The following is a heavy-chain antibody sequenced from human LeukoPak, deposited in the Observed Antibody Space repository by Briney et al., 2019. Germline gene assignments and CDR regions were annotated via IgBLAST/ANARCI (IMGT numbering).Heavy chain of an antibody. J-gene: IGHJ4*02. D-gene: IGHD3-10*01. Sequence: GRSLRLSCAASGFTFSSYGMHWVRQAPGKGLEWVAVISYDGSNKYYADSVKGRFTISRDNSKNTLYLQMNSLRAEDTAVYYCAKEAYYYGSGIPGHFDYWGQGTLVTVSS. CDR3: AKEAYYYGSGIPGHFDY. CDR2: ISYDGSNK. V-gene: IGHV3-30*18. CDR1: GFTFSSYG.